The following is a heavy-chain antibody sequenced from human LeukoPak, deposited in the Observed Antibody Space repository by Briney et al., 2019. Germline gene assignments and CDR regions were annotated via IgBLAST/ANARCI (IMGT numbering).Heavy chain of an antibody. J-gene: IGHJ4*02. Sequence: PGGSLRLSCAASGFTFSSYSMNWVRQAPGKGLEWVSSISSSSSYIYYADSVKGRFTISRDNDKNSLYLQMNSLRAEDTAVYYCARGRSRSYDYVWGSLGYWGQGTLVTVSS. CDR3: ARGRSRSYDYVWGSLGY. V-gene: IGHV3-21*01. CDR1: GFTFSSYS. D-gene: IGHD3-16*01. CDR2: ISSSSSYI.